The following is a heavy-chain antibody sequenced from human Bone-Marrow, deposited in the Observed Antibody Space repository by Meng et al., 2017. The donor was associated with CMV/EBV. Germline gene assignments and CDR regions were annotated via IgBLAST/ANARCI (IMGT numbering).Heavy chain of an antibody. CDR3: ASSVMLDY. Sequence: WGTLSLSCAASGFTISSYAMHWVRQAPGKGLEWVAVISYDGSNKYYADSVNGRFTISRDNSKNTLYPQMNSLRAEDTAVYYCASSVMLDYWGQGTLVTVSS. V-gene: IGHV3-30*04. J-gene: IGHJ4*02. CDR1: GFTISSYA. CDR2: ISYDGSNK. D-gene: IGHD3-16*01.